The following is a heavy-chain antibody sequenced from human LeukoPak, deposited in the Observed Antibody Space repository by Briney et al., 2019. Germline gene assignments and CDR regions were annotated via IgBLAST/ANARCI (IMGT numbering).Heavy chain of an antibody. Sequence: SETLSLTCTVSGGSVSSYYWSWIRQPAGKGLEWIGRIYTSVSTIYNPSLKSRVTMSVDTSKNQIPLKLSSVTAADTAVYYCARALTPLRDSSAYLYLGYWGQGTLVTVSS. J-gene: IGHJ4*02. D-gene: IGHD3-22*01. V-gene: IGHV4-4*07. CDR2: IYTSVST. CDR3: ARALTPLRDSSAYLYLGY. CDR1: GGSVSSYY.